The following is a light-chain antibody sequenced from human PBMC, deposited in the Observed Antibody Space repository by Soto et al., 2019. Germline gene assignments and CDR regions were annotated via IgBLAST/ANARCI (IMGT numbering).Light chain of an antibody. Sequence: DIQMTQSPSTLSASVGDRVTITCRASQSISSWLDWYQQKPGKAPKLLIYDASSLESGVPSRFSGSGSETEFTLTISSLQPDNFATYYCQQYNSYWTFGQGTKVEIK. CDR2: DAS. V-gene: IGKV1-5*01. CDR1: QSISSW. J-gene: IGKJ1*01. CDR3: QQYNSYWT.